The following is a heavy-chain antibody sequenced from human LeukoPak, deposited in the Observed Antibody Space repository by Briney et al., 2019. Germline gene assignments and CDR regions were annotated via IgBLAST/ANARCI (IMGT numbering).Heavy chain of an antibody. CDR2: IYYSGST. V-gene: IGHV4-39*01. CDR3: ASPIVVVPAAIFHFDY. CDR1: GGSISSSSYY. J-gene: IGHJ4*02. Sequence: SETLSLTCTVSGGSISSSSYYWGWIRQPPGKGLEWIGSIYYSGSTYYNPSLKSRVTISVDTSKNQFSLKLSFVTAADTVVYYCASPIVVVPAAIFHFDYWGQGTLVTVSS. D-gene: IGHD2-2*02.